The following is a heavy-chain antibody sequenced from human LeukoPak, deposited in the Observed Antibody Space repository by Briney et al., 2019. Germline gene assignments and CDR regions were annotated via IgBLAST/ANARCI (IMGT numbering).Heavy chain of an antibody. D-gene: IGHD1-26*01. CDR2: ISINGDST. CDR3: ANTKWGRNDY. J-gene: IGHJ4*02. Sequence: GGSLRLSCAASGFTFNTFPMIWVRQAPGKGLEWVSAISINGDSTYYADSVKGRFTISRDNSKNTLYLQMNSLRAEDTAVYYCANTKWGRNDYWGQGTLVTVSS. V-gene: IGHV3-23*01. CDR1: GFTFNTFP.